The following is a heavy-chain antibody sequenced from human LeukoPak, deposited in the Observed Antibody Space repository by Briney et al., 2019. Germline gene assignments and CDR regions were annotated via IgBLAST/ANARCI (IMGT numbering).Heavy chain of an antibody. J-gene: IGHJ4*02. D-gene: IGHD6-19*01. CDR2: INHNGSN. Sequence: SETVSLTCPVYGGTFSVYHWSWIRQPPAKGLEYMGEINHNGSNKYNPSLKSRVTISADTSKNQFSLILRSVTAADTAVYYCARGGAGYSSFLWGQGTLVSVSS. CDR3: ARGGAGYSSFL. V-gene: IGHV4-34*01. CDR1: GGTFSVYH.